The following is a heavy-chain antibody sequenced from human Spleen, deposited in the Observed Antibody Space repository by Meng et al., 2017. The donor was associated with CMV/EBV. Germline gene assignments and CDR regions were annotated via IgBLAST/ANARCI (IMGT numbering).Heavy chain of an antibody. CDR2: ISSSGSTI. D-gene: IGHD4-11*01. CDR1: GFTFSSYE. Sequence: GGSLRLSCAASGFTFSSYEMNWVRQAPGKGLEWVSYISSSGSTIYYADSVKGRFTISRDNAKNSLYLQMNSLRAEDTAVYYCARGKPYSNYDYWGQGTLVTVSS. V-gene: IGHV3-48*03. J-gene: IGHJ4*02. CDR3: ARGKPYSNYDY.